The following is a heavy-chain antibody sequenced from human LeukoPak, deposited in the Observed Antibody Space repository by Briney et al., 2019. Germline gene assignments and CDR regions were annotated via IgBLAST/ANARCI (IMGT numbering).Heavy chain of an antibody. J-gene: IGHJ4*02. Sequence: GGSLRLSCAASGFTFSSYWMSWVHQAPGKGLEWVANIKQDGSEKYYVDSVKGRFTISRDNAKNSLYLQMNSLRAEDTAVYYCARDVTSYYYDSSGSIFDYWGQGTLVTVSS. CDR2: IKQDGSEK. CDR1: GFTFSSYW. CDR3: ARDVTSYYYDSSGSIFDY. V-gene: IGHV3-7*01. D-gene: IGHD3-22*01.